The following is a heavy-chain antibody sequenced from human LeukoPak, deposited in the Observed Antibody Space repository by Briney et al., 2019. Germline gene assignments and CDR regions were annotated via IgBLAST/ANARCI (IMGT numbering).Heavy chain of an antibody. CDR3: ARKGYDILTGHIDY. Sequence: PGGSLRLSCAASGFTFSSYAMSWVRQAPGKGLEWVANIKQDGSEKYYVDSVKGRFTISRDNAKNSLYLQMNSLRAEDTAVYYCARKGYDILTGHIDYWGQGTLVTVSS. CDR2: IKQDGSEK. D-gene: IGHD3-9*01. J-gene: IGHJ4*02. V-gene: IGHV3-7*01. CDR1: GFTFSSYA.